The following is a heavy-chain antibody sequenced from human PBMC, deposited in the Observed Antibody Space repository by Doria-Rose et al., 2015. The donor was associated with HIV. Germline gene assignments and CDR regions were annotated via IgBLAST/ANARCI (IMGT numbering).Heavy chain of an antibody. J-gene: IGHJ4*02. CDR3: ARMMTMFGGAPFDF. D-gene: IGHD3-3*01. CDR2: IHTGNGAT. CDR1: GYTFRTYD. Sequence: QVQLVQSGAEVEKPGASVKLSCKASGYTFRTYDMHWVRQAPGQGLEWMGWIHTGNGATKYSQKFQGRVTFTRDTSANTAYMDLTSLTSADTAVYYCARMMTMFGGAPFDFWGQGTLVTVSS. V-gene: IGHV1-3*04.